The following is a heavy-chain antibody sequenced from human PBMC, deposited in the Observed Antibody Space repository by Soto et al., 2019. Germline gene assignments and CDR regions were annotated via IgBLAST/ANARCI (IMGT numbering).Heavy chain of an antibody. V-gene: IGHV1-69*01. Sequence: QVQLVQSGAEAKEPGSSVKVSCKASGGTFRTFAISWVRQAPGQGPEWMGGIIPVFGTPNYAQKFQGRVTITADESTSTAYMELSSLRSEDTAVYYCARGGSTMVRGPLVYGLDVWGQGTTVTVSS. J-gene: IGHJ6*02. D-gene: IGHD3-10*01. CDR2: IIPVFGTP. CDR1: GGTFRTFA. CDR3: ARGGSTMVRGPLVYGLDV.